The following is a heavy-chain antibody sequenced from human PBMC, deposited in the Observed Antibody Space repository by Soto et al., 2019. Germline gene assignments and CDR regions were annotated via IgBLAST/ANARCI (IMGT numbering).Heavy chain of an antibody. D-gene: IGHD3-3*01. V-gene: IGHV3-7*01. CDR3: ASNIYYDFWSGYYAFDI. J-gene: IGHJ3*02. Sequence: EVQLVESGGRLVQPGGSLTLSCAASGLIMSSYWMSWVRQAPGKGPECVANIKQDGSQKYYVDSVKGRFTISRDNTKNSLYLQMNSLRAEDTAVYYCASNIYYDFWSGYYAFDIWGQGTMVTVSS. CDR2: IKQDGSQK. CDR1: GLIMSSYW.